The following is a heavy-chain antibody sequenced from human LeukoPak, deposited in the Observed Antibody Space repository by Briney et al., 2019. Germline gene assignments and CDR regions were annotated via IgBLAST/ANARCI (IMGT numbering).Heavy chain of an antibody. V-gene: IGHV3-21*01. D-gene: IGHD3-10*01. CDR2: ISRSSSHM. J-gene: IGHJ4*02. CDR3: AREFSY. CDR1: GFTVSSNY. Sequence: GGSLRLSCAASGFTVSSNYMNWVRQAPGKGLEWVSSISRSSSHMYYADSVKGRFTISRDNAKNSLYLQMNSLRAEDTAVYYCAREFSYWGQGTLVTVSS.